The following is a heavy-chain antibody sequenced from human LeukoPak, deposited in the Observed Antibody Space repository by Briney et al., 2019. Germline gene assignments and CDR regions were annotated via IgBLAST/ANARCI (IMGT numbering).Heavy chain of an antibody. J-gene: IGHJ6*02. Sequence: ASVKVSCKASGGTFSNYTINWVRQAPGQGLEWMGRIIPMLGMANYAQKFQGRVTVTADKSTSTAYMDLSSLRSEDTAMYYCARVGSPSPDWGSYNYGKDVWGQGTTVTVSS. CDR2: IIPMLGMA. D-gene: IGHD2-2*01. V-gene: IGHV1-69*02. CDR1: GGTFSNYT. CDR3: ARVGSPSPDWGSYNYGKDV.